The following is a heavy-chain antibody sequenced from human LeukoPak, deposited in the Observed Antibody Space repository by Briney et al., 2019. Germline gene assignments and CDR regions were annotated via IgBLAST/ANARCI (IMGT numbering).Heavy chain of an antibody. J-gene: IGHJ4*02. V-gene: IGHV3-74*01. Sequence: GGSLRLSCAASGFTYRSHWMHWLRPAPGQGLVGVSHIYSQRRRTSYAHSGKGRFTLSRDNGKTTLYLRMNTLRAEDTAVYYCARGGESAMVITGGICYDWGQGTLVTVSS. D-gene: IGHD5-18*01. CDR3: ARGGESAMVITGGICYD. CDR2: IYSQRRRT. CDR1: GFTYRSHW.